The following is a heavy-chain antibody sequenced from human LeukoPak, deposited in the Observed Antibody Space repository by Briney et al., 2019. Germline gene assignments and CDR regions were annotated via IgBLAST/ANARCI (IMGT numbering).Heavy chain of an antibody. CDR1: GFTFSAFT. CDR3: AKDHWTDTSGPHLDY. V-gene: IGHV3-30*18. J-gene: IGHJ4*02. Sequence: PGGSLRLSCAASGFTFSAFTLHWVRQAPGKGLEWVAVTSYDGSNEYYADSVKGRFTISRDNSKNTLYLQMNSLRTEDTAVYYCAKDHWTDTSGPHLDYWGQGTLVTVSS. CDR2: TSYDGSNE. D-gene: IGHD3-22*01.